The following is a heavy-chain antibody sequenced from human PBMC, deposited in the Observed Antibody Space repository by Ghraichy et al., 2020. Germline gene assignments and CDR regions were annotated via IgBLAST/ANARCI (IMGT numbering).Heavy chain of an antibody. V-gene: IGHV4-34*01. Sequence: SETLSLTCAVYGGSFSGYYWSWIRQPPGKGLEWIGEINHSGSTNYNPSLKSRGTISVDTSKNQFSLKLSSVTAADTAVYYCASLGSGSPRFLINWFDPWGQGTLVTVSS. CDR3: ASLGSGSPRFLINWFDP. CDR1: GGSFSGYY. D-gene: IGHD3-10*01. J-gene: IGHJ5*02. CDR2: INHSGST.